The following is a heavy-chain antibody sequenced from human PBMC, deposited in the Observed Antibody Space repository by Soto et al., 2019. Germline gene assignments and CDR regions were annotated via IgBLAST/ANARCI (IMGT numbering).Heavy chain of an antibody. J-gene: IGHJ6*04. CDR2: IFSNDEK. D-gene: IGHD2-21*02. CDR1: GFSLSNAGLG. CDR3: IQSRCGGDCLQSYASYYHYGMAV. Sequence: SGPTLVKPTETLTLTCTVSGFSLSNAGLGVSWIRQPPGKALEWLAHIFSNDEKSYSTSLKSRLTISKDTSKSQVVLTMTNMDPVDTATYYCIQSRCGGDCLQSYASYYHYGMAVWGKGTTFTVSS. V-gene: IGHV2-26*01.